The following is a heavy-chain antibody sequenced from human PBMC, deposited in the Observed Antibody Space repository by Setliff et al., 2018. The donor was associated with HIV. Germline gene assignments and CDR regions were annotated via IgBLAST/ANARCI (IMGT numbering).Heavy chain of an antibody. CDR2: IYTSGST. D-gene: IGHD3-22*01. V-gene: IGHV4-61*02. Sequence: SETLSLTCTVADGSISTGSYYWSWVRQPAGRGLEWIGRIYTSGSTNYNPSLKSRVTISLDKSKNQFSLKVNSVTAADTAVYYCTRRDNSVSGYYTDHAFDIWGQGTLVTVSS. J-gene: IGHJ3*02. CDR1: DGSISTGSYY. CDR3: TRRDNSVSGYYTDHAFDI.